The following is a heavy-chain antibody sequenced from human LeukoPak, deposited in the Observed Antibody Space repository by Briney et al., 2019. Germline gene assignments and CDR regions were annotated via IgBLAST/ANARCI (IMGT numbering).Heavy chain of an antibody. V-gene: IGHV1-8*01. J-gene: IGHJ5*02. CDR1: GYTFTSYD. CDR3: ARGGVPAGLGLNWFDP. CDR2: MNPNSGNT. D-gene: IGHD2-2*01. Sequence: ASVKVSCKASGYTFTSYDMNWVRQATGQGLEWMGGMNPNSGNTGYAQKFQGRVTMTRNTSISTAYMELSSLRSEDTAVYYCARGGVPAGLGLNWFDPWGQGTLDTVSS.